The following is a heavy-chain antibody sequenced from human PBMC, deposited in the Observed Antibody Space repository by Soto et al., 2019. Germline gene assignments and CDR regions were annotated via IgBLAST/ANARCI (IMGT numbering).Heavy chain of an antibody. J-gene: IGHJ4*02. D-gene: IGHD2-2*01. CDR1: GFTFSGSA. V-gene: IGHV3-73*01. CDR2: IRSKANSYAT. Sequence: GGSLRLSCAASGFTFSGSAMHWVRQASGKGLEWVGRIRSKANSYATAYAASVKGRFTISRDDSKNTAYLQMNSLKTEDTAVYYCTRDHYCSSTSCRDYWGQGTLVTVSS. CDR3: TRDHYCSSTSCRDY.